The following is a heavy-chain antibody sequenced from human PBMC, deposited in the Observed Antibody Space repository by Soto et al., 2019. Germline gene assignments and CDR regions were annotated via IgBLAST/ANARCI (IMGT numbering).Heavy chain of an antibody. J-gene: IGHJ4*02. CDR3: ARHFSTVTTSDY. D-gene: IGHD4-17*01. Sequence: SETLSLTCTVSGGSISSSSYYWGWIRQPPGKGLEWIGSIYYSGSTYYNPSLKSRVTISVDTSKNQFSLKLSSVTAADTAVYYCARHFSTVTTSDYWGQGTLVTVSS. CDR1: GGSISSSSYY. CDR2: IYYSGST. V-gene: IGHV4-39*01.